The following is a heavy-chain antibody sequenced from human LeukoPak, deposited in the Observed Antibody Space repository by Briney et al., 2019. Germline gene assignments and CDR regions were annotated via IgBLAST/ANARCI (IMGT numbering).Heavy chain of an antibody. CDR1: GGSISSGRYY. V-gene: IGHV4-61*02. J-gene: IGHJ5*02. CDR2: IYTSGST. CDR3: ARAVLLRYFDWLASYNWFDP. Sequence: SQTLSLTCTVSGGSISSGRYYWSWIRQPAGKGLEWIGRIYTSGSTNYNPSLKSRVTISVDTSKNQFSLKLSSVTAADTAVYYCARAVLLRYFDWLASYNWFDPWGQGTLVTVSS. D-gene: IGHD3-9*01.